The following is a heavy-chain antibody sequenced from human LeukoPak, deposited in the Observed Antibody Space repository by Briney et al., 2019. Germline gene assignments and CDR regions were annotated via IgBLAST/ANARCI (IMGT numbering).Heavy chain of an antibody. J-gene: IGHJ4*02. CDR2: INNSGSA. CDR1: GGSFSGYC. D-gene: IGHD6-13*01. V-gene: IGHV4-34*01. CDR3: ARAHGSSSDLYFISY. Sequence: PSGTLSLTCTVYGGSFSGYCWSWIRQTPGKGLEWVGEINNSGSANHNPSLKSRVTISVDTSKNQFSLKVSSVTAADMAVYYCARAHGSSSDLYFISYWAQGTRVTASA.